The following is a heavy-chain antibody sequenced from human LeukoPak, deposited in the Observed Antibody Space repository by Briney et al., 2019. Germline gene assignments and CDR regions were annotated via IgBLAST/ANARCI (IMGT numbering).Heavy chain of an antibody. J-gene: IGHJ4*02. CDR3: ARESREGAAAY. Sequence: PSETLSLTCTVSGGSISSSSYYWGWIRQPPRKGLEWIGSIYYSGSTYYNPSLKSRVTISVDTSKNQFSLKLSSVTAADTAVYYCARESREGAAAYWGQGTLVTVSS. D-gene: IGHD1-26*01. V-gene: IGHV4-39*07. CDR2: IYYSGST. CDR1: GGSISSSSYY.